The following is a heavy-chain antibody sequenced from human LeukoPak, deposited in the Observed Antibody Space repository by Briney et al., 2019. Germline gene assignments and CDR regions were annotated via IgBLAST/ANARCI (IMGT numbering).Heavy chain of an antibody. D-gene: IGHD2-15*01. CDR2: IKSKTDGGTT. CDR1: GFTFSDAW. V-gene: IGHV3-15*01. CDR3: TADMPASSRAADH. J-gene: IGHJ4*02. Sequence: GGSLRLSCAASGFTFSDAWMSWVRQAPGMGLEWVGRIKSKTDGGTTDYSAPVKGRFTISRDDSKNTLYLQINSPKTEDTAVYYCTADMPASSRAADHWGQGTLVTVSS.